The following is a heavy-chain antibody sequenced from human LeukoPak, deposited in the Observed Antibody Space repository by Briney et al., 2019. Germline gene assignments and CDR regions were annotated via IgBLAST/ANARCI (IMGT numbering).Heavy chain of an antibody. CDR3: ARVGGGYYYGSGPYDTFDI. Sequence: PGGSLRLSCAASGFSFSTYWMTWVRQAPGKGLEWVAHIQHDGTEKYYVDSVRGRFTISRDNAKNSLYLQMNVLRGEDTAFNYWARVGGGYYYGSGPYDTFDIWGHGTMVAVSS. D-gene: IGHD3-10*01. V-gene: IGHV3-7*04. CDR1: GFSFSTYW. CDR2: IQHDGTEK. J-gene: IGHJ3*02.